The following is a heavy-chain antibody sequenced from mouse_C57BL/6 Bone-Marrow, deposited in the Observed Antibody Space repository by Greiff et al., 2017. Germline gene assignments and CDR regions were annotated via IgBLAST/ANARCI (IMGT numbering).Heavy chain of an antibody. V-gene: IGHV1-26*01. D-gene: IGHD1-1*02. J-gene: IGHJ2*01. Sequence: VQLQQSGPELVKPGASVKISCKASGYTFTDYYMNWVKQSHGKSLEWIGDINPNNGGTSYNQKFKGKATLTVAKSSSTAYMELRSLTSEDSAVYYCAIWSLLYWDYWGQGTTLTVSS. CDR1: GYTFTDYY. CDR2: INPNNGGT. CDR3: AIWSLLYWDY.